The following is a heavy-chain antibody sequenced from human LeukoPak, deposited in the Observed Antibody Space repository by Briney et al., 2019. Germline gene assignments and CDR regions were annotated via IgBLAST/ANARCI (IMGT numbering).Heavy chain of an antibody. Sequence: SETLSLACSVSGGSINNYYCSSIRQPAGRGLEWIGRIYTRGSTIFNRSLNSRVYMSVDTCKNHFSLKLSYVTAADTAVYFCARGRYCSAYMCSGGDAFDIWGQGTMVSVSS. CDR2: IYTRGST. V-gene: IGHV4-4*07. CDR3: ARGRYCSAYMCSGGDAFDI. J-gene: IGHJ3*02. D-gene: IGHD2-15*01. CDR1: GGSINNYY.